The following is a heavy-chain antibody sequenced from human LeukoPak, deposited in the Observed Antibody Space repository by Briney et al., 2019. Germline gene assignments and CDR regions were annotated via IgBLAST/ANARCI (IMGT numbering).Heavy chain of an antibody. D-gene: IGHD2-15*01. J-gene: IGHJ5*02. CDR1: GGLISSDY. CDR2: IHYSGST. Sequence: SETLSLTCTVSGGLISSDYWSWLRQSPGKGLEWIANIHYSGSTNFNPSLKSRVSISVDKSKTHFSLKLSSVTAADTAVYYCARQAVIMPTDMGGPWFDPWGRGTLVAVAS. V-gene: IGHV4-59*08. CDR3: ARQAVIMPTDMGGPWFDP.